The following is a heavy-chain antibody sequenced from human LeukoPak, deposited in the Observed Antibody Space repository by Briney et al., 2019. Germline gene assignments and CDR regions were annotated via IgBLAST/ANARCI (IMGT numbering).Heavy chain of an antibody. D-gene: IGHD6-19*01. CDR2: IYYSGST. V-gene: IGHV4-59*01. Sequence: TSETLSLTCTVSGGSISSYYWSWIRQPPGKGLEWIGYIYYSGSTNYNPSLKSRVTISVDTSKNQFSLKLSSVTAADTAVYYCARAGIAVAEVDYWGQGTLVTVSS. CDR3: ARAGIAVAEVDY. CDR1: GGSISSYY. J-gene: IGHJ4*02.